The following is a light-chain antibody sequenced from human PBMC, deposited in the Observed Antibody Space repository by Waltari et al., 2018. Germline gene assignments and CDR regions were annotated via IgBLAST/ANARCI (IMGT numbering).Light chain of an antibody. CDR1: RSKIGNNY. V-gene: IGLV1-51*02. J-gene: IGLJ1*01. CDR3: GTWDASLGGI. CDR2: ENN. Sequence: QSVLTQPPSVSAAPGQTVSISCSAARSKIGNNYVSWYQHFPGTAPKLLIYENNRRPSGIPDRFSGSKSGTSATLGITGLQTGDEADYYCGTWDASLGGIFGTGTKVTVL.